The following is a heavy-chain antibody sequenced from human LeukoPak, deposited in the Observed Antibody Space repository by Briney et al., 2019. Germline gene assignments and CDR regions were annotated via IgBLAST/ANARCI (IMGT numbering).Heavy chain of an antibody. Sequence: SETLSLTCTVSGGSISSSSYYWGWIRQPPGKGLEWIGSIYYSGSTYYNPSLKSRVTISVDTSKNQFSLKLSSVTAADMAVYYCAREYSKNNWFDPWGQGTLVTVSS. V-gene: IGHV4-39*01. J-gene: IGHJ5*02. CDR2: IYYSGST. D-gene: IGHD4-11*01. CDR1: GGSISSSSYY. CDR3: AREYSKNNWFDP.